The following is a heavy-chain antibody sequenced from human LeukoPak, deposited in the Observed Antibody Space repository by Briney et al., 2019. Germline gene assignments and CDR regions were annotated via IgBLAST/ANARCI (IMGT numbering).Heavy chain of an antibody. CDR2: ISASGGST. V-gene: IGHV3-23*01. CDR3: ARDVGASAPDAFDI. J-gene: IGHJ3*02. D-gene: IGHD1-26*01. CDR1: GFTFSSYA. Sequence: PGGSLRLSCAASGFTFSSYAMSWVRQAPGKGLEWVSAISASGGSTYYADSVKGRFTISGDNAKNSLYLQMNSLRAEDTDVYYCARDVGASAPDAFDIWGQGTMVTVSS.